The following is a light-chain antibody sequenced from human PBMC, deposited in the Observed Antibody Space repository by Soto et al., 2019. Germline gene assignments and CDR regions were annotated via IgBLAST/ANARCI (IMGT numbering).Light chain of an antibody. V-gene: IGKV3-11*01. J-gene: IGKJ5*01. CDR2: DAS. Sequence: EIVLTQSPATLSLSPVEGATLSCRASQSVSSYLAWYQQKPGQAPRLLIYDASNRATGIPARFSGSGSGTDFTLTISSLEPEDFAVYYCQQSSNWPPINFGQGTRLEIK. CDR1: QSVSSY. CDR3: QQSSNWPPIN.